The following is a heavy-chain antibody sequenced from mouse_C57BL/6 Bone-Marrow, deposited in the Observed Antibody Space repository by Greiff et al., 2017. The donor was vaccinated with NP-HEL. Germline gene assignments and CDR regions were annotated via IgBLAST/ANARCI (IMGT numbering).Heavy chain of an antibody. V-gene: IGHV5-2*01. Sequence: VQLKESGGGLVQPGESLKLSCESNEYEFPSHDMSWVRKTPEKRLELVAAINSDGGSTYYPDTMERRFIISRDNTKKTLYLQMSSLRSEDTALYYCARHGGGLPPYWYFDVWGTGTTVTVSS. CDR3: ARHGGGLPPYWYFDV. D-gene: IGHD5-5*01. J-gene: IGHJ1*03. CDR1: EYEFPSHD. CDR2: INSDGGST.